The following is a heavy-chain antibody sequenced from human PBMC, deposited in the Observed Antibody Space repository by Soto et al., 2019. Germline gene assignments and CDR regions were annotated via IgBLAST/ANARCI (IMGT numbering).Heavy chain of an antibody. J-gene: IGHJ5*02. CDR2: INHSGST. CDR3: ARDRATMVRGVSPRWFDP. D-gene: IGHD3-10*01. V-gene: IGHV4-34*01. Sequence: QVQLQQWGAGLLKPSETLSLTCAVYGGSFSGYYWSWIRQPPGKGLEWIGEINHSGSTNYNPSLKSRVTISVDPSKNQFSLKLSSVTAADTAVYYCARDRATMVRGVSPRWFDPWGQGTLVTVSS. CDR1: GGSFSGYY.